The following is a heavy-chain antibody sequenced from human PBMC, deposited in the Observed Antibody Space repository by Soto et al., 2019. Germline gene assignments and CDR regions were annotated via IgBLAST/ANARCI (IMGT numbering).Heavy chain of an antibody. V-gene: IGHV3-21*01. CDR1: GFTFSSYS. J-gene: IGHJ4*02. CDR2: ISSSSSYI. CDR3: ARTPVGAQVFDY. D-gene: IGHD1-26*01. Sequence: GGSLRLSCAASGFTFSSYSMNWVRQAPGKGLEWVSSISSSSSYIYYADSVKGRFTISRDNAKNSLYLQMNSLSAEDTAVYYCARTPVGAQVFDYWGQGTLVTVSS.